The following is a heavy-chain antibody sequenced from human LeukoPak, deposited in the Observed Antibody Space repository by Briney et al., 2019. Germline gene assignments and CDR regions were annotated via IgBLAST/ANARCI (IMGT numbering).Heavy chain of an antibody. V-gene: IGHV1-18*01. CDR2: ISCNNGDT. Sequence: ASVKVSCKASGYTFTSNGITWVRQAPGQGLEWVGWISCNNGDTRYAQKFQGRVTVTTDTSTSTAYMELRSLRSDDTAVYYCARDGGTAGYCSGSDYWGQGTLVTVSS. D-gene: IGHD2-15*01. CDR1: GYTFTSNG. CDR3: ARDGGTAGYCSGSDY. J-gene: IGHJ4*02.